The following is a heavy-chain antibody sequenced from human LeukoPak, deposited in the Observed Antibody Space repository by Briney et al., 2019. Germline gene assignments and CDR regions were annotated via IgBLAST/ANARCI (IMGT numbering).Heavy chain of an antibody. D-gene: IGHD3-10*01. CDR1: GFTFSSYA. Sequence: GGFLRLSCAASGFTFSSYAMHWVRQAPGKGLEWVAVISYDGSNKYYADSVKGRFTISRDNSKNTLYLQMNSLRAEDTAVYYCARDYYGSGSSFDYWGQGTLVTVSS. J-gene: IGHJ4*02. V-gene: IGHV3-30*04. CDR2: ISYDGSNK. CDR3: ARDYYGSGSSFDY.